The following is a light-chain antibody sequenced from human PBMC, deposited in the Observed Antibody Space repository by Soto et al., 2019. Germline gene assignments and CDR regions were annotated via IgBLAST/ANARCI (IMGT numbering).Light chain of an antibody. J-gene: IGKJ5*01. V-gene: IGKV3-11*01. CDR3: QQRSNWPPIT. CDR2: DAS. CDR1: QSVSSY. Sequence: DIVLTQYTATLSLSHGERATLSCGASQSVSSYLAWYQQKPGQAPRLLIYDASNRATGIPARFSGSGSGTDFTLTISSLEPEDFAVYYCQQRSNWPPITFCQVTLLEIK.